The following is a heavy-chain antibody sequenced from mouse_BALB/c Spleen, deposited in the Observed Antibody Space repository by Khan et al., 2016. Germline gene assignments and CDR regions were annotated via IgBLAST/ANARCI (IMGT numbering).Heavy chain of an antibody. D-gene: IGHD1-3*01. CDR1: GFDFSRYW. J-gene: IGHJ2*01. Sequence: EVQLQESGGGLVQPGGSLKLSCAASGFDFSRYWMSWVRQDPGKGLEWIGEISPDSSTINYTPSLEDTFIISRDNANDTLYMQMSKVRSEDTALYYCAREGPDNSYFDYWGQGTTLSVSS. CDR3: AREGPDNSYFDY. CDR2: ISPDSSTI. V-gene: IGHV4-1*02.